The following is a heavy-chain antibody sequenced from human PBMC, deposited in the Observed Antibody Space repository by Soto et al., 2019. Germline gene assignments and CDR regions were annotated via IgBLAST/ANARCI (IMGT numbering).Heavy chain of an antibody. CDR1: GGTFSSYT. J-gene: IGHJ6*02. Sequence: ASVKVSCKASGGTFSSYTISWVRQAPGQGLEWMGRIIPILGIANYAQKFQGRVTITADKSTSTAYMELSSLRSEDTAVYYCARYCSSTSCYLHYYYGMDVWGQGTTVTVSS. V-gene: IGHV1-69*02. D-gene: IGHD2-2*01. CDR2: IIPILGIA. CDR3: ARYCSSTSCYLHYYYGMDV.